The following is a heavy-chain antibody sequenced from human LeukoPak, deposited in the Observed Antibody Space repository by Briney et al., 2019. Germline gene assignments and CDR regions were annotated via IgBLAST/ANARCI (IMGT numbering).Heavy chain of an antibody. D-gene: IGHD5-18*01. Sequence: SETLSLTCAVYGGSFSGYYWSWIRQPPGKGLEWIGEINHSGSTNYNPSLKSRVTISVDTSKNQFSLKLSSVTAADTAVYYCARHYSYGYYYYYGMDAWGQGTTVTVSS. J-gene: IGHJ6*02. CDR2: INHSGST. V-gene: IGHV4-34*01. CDR3: ARHYSYGYYYYYGMDA. CDR1: GGSFSGYY.